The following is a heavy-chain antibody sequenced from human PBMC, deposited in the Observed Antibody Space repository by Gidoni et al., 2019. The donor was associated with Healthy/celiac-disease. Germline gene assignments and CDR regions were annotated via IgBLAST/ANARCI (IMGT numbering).Heavy chain of an antibody. V-gene: IGHV3-66*01. CDR3: ARDDYGDSRGYYYYYMDV. CDR1: YFTDSSNT. J-gene: IGHJ6*03. Sequence: EVQPVESGGGFLRPRGSLRFSCAASYFTDSSNTMRWVRQAPGKGLEWVSVIYSGGSTYYADSVKGRFTISRDNSKNTLYLQMNSLRAEDTAVYYCARDDYGDSRGYYYYYMDVWGKGTTVTVSS. D-gene: IGHD4-17*01. CDR2: IYSGGST.